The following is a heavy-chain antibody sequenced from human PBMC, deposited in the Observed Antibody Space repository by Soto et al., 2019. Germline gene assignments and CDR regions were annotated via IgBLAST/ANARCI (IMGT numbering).Heavy chain of an antibody. CDR1: GFTLSSCS. J-gene: IGHJ4*02. CDR3: ARALGYVGNSDHDY. CDR2: ISTSSSYI. V-gene: IGHV3-21*01. Sequence: PGWSLRLSCAASGFTLSSCSMNWVRQAPGKGLEWVSSISTSSSYIYYADSVKGRFTISRDNAKNSLYLQMNSLRAEDTAVYYCARALGYVGNSDHDYWGQGTLVTVSS. D-gene: IGHD3-16*01.